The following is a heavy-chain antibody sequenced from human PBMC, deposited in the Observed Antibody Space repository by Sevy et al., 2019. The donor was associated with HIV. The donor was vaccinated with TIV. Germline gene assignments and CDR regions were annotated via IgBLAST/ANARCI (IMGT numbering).Heavy chain of an antibody. CDR2: IKEDDTVK. Sequence: GGSLSLSCAAPGFNIESYWMNWVRQAPGKPLEWVANIKEDDTVKYYVDSVQGRFTIFRDNGRNLVYLVMNNLRVEDTALYYCVRAIQSEGSFWGQGTLVTVSS. CDR1: GFNIESYW. D-gene: IGHD2-2*02. J-gene: IGHJ4*02. CDR3: VRAIQSEGSF. V-gene: IGHV3-7*04.